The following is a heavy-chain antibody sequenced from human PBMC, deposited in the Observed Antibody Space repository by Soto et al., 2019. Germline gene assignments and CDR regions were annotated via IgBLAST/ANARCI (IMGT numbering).Heavy chain of an antibody. CDR3: ARGSWYSSSWYGFFGY. V-gene: IGHV1-3*01. CDR1: GYTFTSYA. J-gene: IGHJ4*02. D-gene: IGHD6-13*01. Sequence: ASVKVSCKASGYTFTSYAMHWVRQAPGQRLEWMGWINAVFGKTKYSQKFQGRVTITTDESTSTAYMELSSLRSEDTAVYYCARGSWYSSSWYGFFGYWGQGTLVTVSS. CDR2: INAVFGKT.